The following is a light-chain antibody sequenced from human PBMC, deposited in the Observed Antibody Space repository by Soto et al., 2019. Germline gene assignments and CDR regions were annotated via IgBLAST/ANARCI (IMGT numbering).Light chain of an antibody. CDR3: YSFAGSTTFSYV. CDR2: EGT. V-gene: IGLV2-23*03. Sequence: QSVLPQPASVSGSPGQSISISCTGTSSDVVTYNLVSWYQQHPGKAPTVLIYEGTKRPSGVSNRFSGSKSGNTASLTISGLQTEDEADYYCYSFAGSTTFSYVFGPGTKV. J-gene: IGLJ1*01. CDR1: SSDVVTYNL.